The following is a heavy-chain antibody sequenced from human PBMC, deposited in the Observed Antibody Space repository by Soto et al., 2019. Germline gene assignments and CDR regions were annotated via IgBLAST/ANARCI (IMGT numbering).Heavy chain of an antibody. CDR2: INHSGST. J-gene: IGHJ6*03. CDR3: ARLPAYAVAGRYYYYMDV. Sequence: QVQLQQWGAGLLKPSETLSLTCAVYGGSFSGYYWSWIRQPPGKGLEWIGEINHSGSTNYNPSLKSRVTISVDTSKNQFSLKLSSVTAADTAVYYCARLPAYAVAGRYYYYMDVWGKGTTVTVSS. CDR1: GGSFSGYY. D-gene: IGHD2-8*01. V-gene: IGHV4-34*01.